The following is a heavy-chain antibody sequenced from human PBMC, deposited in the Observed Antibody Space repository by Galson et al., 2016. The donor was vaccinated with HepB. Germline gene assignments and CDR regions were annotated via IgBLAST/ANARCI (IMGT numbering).Heavy chain of an antibody. V-gene: IGHV4-34*01. CDR2: INHSGST. J-gene: IGHJ6*02. D-gene: IGHD6-13*01. CDR3: ARGPYSSPVVGMDV. Sequence: LSLTCAVYGGSFSSYYWSWIRQPPGKGLEWIGEINHSGSTNYDPSLKSRVTISVDSSKNQFSLKLTSVTAADTAVYYCARGPYSSPVVGMDVWGQGTTVTVSS. CDR1: GGSFSSYY.